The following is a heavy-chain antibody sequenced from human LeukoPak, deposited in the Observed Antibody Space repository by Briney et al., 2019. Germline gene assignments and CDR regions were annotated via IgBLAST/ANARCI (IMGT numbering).Heavy chain of an antibody. CDR1: GFTFTSDG. J-gene: IGHJ4*02. V-gene: IGHV3-23*01. D-gene: IGHD2-2*01. CDR3: AKGFYCSSSTCLDY. CDR2: ISGSGGST. Sequence: PGGSLRLSCAAPGFTFTSDGRSWLRQAPGKGLQWVSAISGSGGSTYYADSVKGRFTISRDNSKNTLYLQMNSLRAEDTAVYYCAKGFYCSSSTCLDYWGQGTLVTVSS.